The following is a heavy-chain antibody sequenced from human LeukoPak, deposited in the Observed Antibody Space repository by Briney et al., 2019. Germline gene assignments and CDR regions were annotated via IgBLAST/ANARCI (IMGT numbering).Heavy chain of an antibody. V-gene: IGHV3-30*02. CDR2: IRYDGSNK. D-gene: IGHD6-13*01. CDR3: AKMDVAAAAYDAFDI. Sequence: GGSLRLSCAASGFTFSSYAMSWVRQAPGKGLEWVSFIRYDGSNKYYPDSVKGRFTISRDNSKNTLFLQMNSLRAEDTAVYYCAKMDVAAAAYDAFDIWGQGTMVTVSS. J-gene: IGHJ3*02. CDR1: GFTFSSYA.